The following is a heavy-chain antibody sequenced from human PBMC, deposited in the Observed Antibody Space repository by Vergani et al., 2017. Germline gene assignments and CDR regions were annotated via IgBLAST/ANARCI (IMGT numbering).Heavy chain of an antibody. CDR2: IYYSGST. D-gene: IGHD3-22*01. CDR1: DGSISSYY. V-gene: IGHV4-59*01. CDR3: ASFGGSYDSSGYY. Sequence: QVQLQESGPGLVKPSETLSLTCTVSDGSISSYYWSWIRQPPGKGLEWIGYIYYSGSTNYNPSLKSRVTISVDTSKNQFSLKLSSVTAADTAVYYCASFGGSYDSSGYYWGQGTLVTVSS. J-gene: IGHJ4*02.